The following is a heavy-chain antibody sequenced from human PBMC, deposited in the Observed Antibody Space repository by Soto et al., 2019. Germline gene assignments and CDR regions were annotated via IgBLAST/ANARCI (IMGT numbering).Heavy chain of an antibody. V-gene: IGHV3-33*01. CDR3: AREPDLYSAEEYGMDV. D-gene: IGHD1-26*01. CDR1: GFTFSSYG. J-gene: IGHJ6*02. Sequence: QVQLVESGGGVVQPGRSLRLSCAASGFTFSSYGMHWVRQAPGKGLEWVAVIWYDGSNKYYADYVKGRFTISRDNSKNTLYLQMNSLRAEDTAVYYCAREPDLYSAEEYGMDVSGQGTTVTVSS. CDR2: IWYDGSNK.